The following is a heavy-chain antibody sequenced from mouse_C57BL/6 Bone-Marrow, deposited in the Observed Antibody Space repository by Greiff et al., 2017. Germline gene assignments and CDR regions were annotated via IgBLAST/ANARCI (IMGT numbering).Heavy chain of an antibody. J-gene: IGHJ4*01. CDR3: ARIVRWLLRENYAMDY. Sequence: QVQLQQPGAELVKPGASVKMSCKASGYTFTSYWLTWVKQRPGQGLEWIGDIYPGSGSTNYNEKFKSKATLTVDTSSSTAYMQLSSLTSEDSAVYYCARIVRWLLRENYAMDYWGQGTSVTVSS. CDR2: IYPGSGST. D-gene: IGHD2-3*01. CDR1: GYTFTSYW. V-gene: IGHV1-55*01.